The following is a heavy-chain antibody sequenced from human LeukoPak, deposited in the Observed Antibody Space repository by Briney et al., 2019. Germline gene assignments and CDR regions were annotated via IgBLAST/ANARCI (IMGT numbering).Heavy chain of an antibody. CDR3: VRVGNYREFDY. CDR2: ISSNGDAT. J-gene: IGHJ4*02. V-gene: IGHV3-64*01. CDR1: GFTFSSYA. D-gene: IGHD1-7*01. Sequence: GGSLRLSCAASGFTFSSYAMGWVRQAPGKGLEYVSAISSNGDATFYANSVKGRFTISRDNSKNTLYLQMGSLRAEDMAVYYCVRVGNYREFDYWGQGTLVTVSS.